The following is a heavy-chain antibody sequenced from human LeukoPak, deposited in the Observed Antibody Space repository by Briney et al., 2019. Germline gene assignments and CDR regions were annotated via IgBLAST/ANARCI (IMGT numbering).Heavy chain of an antibody. D-gene: IGHD3-22*01. Sequence: GGSLRLSCAASGFTFSSYAMSWVRQAPGKGLEWVSSISSGSSYIYYADSVKGRFTISRDNAKNSLYLQMNSLRAEDTAVYYCARASDSSGYYSYFDHWGQGTLVTVSS. CDR2: ISSGSSYI. J-gene: IGHJ1*01. V-gene: IGHV3-21*01. CDR1: GFTFSSYA. CDR3: ARASDSSGYYSYFDH.